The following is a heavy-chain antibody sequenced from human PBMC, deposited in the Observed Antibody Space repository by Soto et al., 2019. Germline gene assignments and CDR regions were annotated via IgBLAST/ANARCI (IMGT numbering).Heavy chain of an antibody. D-gene: IGHD3-10*01. J-gene: IGHJ4*02. Sequence: KPSESLSLTCTVSGCSTRSCYWSWIRQPPGKGLEWIGYIYYSGSTNYNPSLKSRVTISVDTSKNQFSLKLSSVTAADTAVYYCARGPGTMAKIDYWGQGTLVTVSS. V-gene: IGHV4-59*08. CDR3: ARGPGTMAKIDY. CDR1: GCSTRSCY. CDR2: IYYSGST.